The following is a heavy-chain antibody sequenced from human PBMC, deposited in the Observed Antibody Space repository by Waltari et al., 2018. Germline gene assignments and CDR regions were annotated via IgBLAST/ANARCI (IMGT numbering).Heavy chain of an antibody. CDR2: IGASGAGT. Sequence: EVQLVESGGGLVQPGGSLRLSCAASGFTFSVYAMSWVRQAPGKGLEWVSAIGASGAGTYSAYSVKGRFTISRDNSKDTLYLQMDSLRAEDTAVYYCVKVGVIVPTAKDYFDYWGQGTLVTVSS. CDR3: VKVGVIVPTAKDYFDY. D-gene: IGHD2-2*01. J-gene: IGHJ4*02. CDR1: GFTFSVYA. V-gene: IGHV3-23*04.